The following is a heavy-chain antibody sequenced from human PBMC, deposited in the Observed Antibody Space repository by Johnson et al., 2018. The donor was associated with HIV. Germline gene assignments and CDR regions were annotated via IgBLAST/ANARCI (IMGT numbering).Heavy chain of an antibody. D-gene: IGHD6-6*01. V-gene: IGHV3-7*03. J-gene: IGHJ3*02. CDR3: ARELRIAARGLAFDI. CDR2: ITEDGSEK. CDR1: GFTFSSYW. Sequence: VQLVESGGGLVQPGGSLRLSCAASGFTFSSYWMSWVRQAPGKGLEWVANITEDGSEKYYVDSVKGRFTISRDNAKKSLYLQMNSLRAEDTAVYYCARELRIAARGLAFDIWGRGTMVTVSS.